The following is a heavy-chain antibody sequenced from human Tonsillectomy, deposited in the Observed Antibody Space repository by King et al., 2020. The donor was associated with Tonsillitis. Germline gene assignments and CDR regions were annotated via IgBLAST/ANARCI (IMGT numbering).Heavy chain of an antibody. J-gene: IGHJ3*02. CDR3: TRGDGWYGSGWSAFDI. CDR2: VGTAGDT. CDR1: GFTFSSYD. Sequence: VQLVESGGGLVQPGGSLRLSCAASGFTFSSYDMHWVRQATGKSLEWVSAVGTAGDTYYPASVKGRFTISRENAKKLLYLQMDGLRAGDTGVYYCTRGDGWYGSGWSAFDIWGQGTMVTVSS. D-gene: IGHD6-19*01. V-gene: IGHV3-13*04.